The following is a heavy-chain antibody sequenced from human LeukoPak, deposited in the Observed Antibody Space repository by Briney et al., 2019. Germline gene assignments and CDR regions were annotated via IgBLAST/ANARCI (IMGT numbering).Heavy chain of an antibody. CDR1: GGTFSSYA. J-gene: IGHJ3*02. V-gene: IGHV1-69*13. CDR2: IIPIFGTA. D-gene: IGHD3-22*01. CDR3: ASHRAAYYDSSGYYYGAFDI. Sequence: GASVKVSCKASGGTFSSYAISWVRQAPGQGLEWMGGIIPIFGTANYAQKFQGRVTITADESTSTAYMELSSLRSEDTAVYYCASHRAAYYDSSGYYYGAFDIWGQGTMVTVSS.